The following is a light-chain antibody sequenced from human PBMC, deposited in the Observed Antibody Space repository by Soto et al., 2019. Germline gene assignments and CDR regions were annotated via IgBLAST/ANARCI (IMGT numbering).Light chain of an antibody. J-gene: IGKJ2*01. CDR3: QQSYSAPNT. CDR1: QSVSSY. Sequence: DIQMTQSPSSLSASVGDRVTITCRASQSVSSYLNWYQQKPGKAPKLLIYGASSLQSGVPSRFSASGSGTDFTLTISSLQPEDFATYYCQQSYSAPNTFGQGTKLEI. CDR2: GAS. V-gene: IGKV1-39*01.